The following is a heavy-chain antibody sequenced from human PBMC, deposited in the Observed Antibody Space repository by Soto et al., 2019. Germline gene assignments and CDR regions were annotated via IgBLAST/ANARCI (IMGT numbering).Heavy chain of an antibody. CDR1: GFTFSSYW. Sequence: EVQLVESGGGLVQPGGSLRLSCAASGFTFSSYWMLWVRQAPGKGLVWGSRINCDGSNTSYADSVKGRFTISRDNAKNTLYLQMNSLRAEDTAVYYCARVNPGYSYVNYWGQGTLVTVSS. CDR2: INCDGSNT. V-gene: IGHV3-74*01. CDR3: ARVNPGYSYVNY. D-gene: IGHD5-18*01. J-gene: IGHJ4*02.